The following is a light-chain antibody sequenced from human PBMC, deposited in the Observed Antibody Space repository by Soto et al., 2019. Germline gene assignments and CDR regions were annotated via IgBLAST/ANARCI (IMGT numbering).Light chain of an antibody. CDR1: SSDIERNT. Sequence: QSVLTQPPSASRTPGQRITISCSGSSSDIERNTVNWYQQLPGTAPKLLIYSHNQRPSGVPDRFSGSKSGTTASLAISGLQSEDEADYYCASWDDNVNPFYVFGTGTKVTVL. CDR2: SHN. J-gene: IGLJ1*01. CDR3: ASWDDNVNPFYV. V-gene: IGLV1-44*01.